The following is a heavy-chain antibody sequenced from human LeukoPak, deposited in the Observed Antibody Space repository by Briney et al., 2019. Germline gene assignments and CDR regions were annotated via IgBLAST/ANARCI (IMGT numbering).Heavy chain of an antibody. Sequence: ASVKVSCKASGYTFTGYYIHWVRQAPGQGLEWMGWINPNSGGTNYAQKFQGRVTMTRDTSISTAYMELSRLRSDDTAVYYCARDLACSGGSCYHYWGQGTLVTVSS. D-gene: IGHD2-15*01. CDR2: INPNSGGT. CDR1: GYTFTGYY. V-gene: IGHV1-2*02. J-gene: IGHJ4*02. CDR3: ARDLACSGGSCYHY.